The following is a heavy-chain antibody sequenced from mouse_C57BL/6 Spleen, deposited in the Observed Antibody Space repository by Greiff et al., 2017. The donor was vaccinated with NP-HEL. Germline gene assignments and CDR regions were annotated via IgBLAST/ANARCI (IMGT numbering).Heavy chain of an antibody. J-gene: IGHJ1*03. CDR3: AKTTVVTYYWYFDV. D-gene: IGHD1-1*01. CDR1: GYTFTSYW. CDR2: INPSNGGT. V-gene: IGHV1-53*01. Sequence: QVQLQQPGTELVKPGASVKLSCKASGYTFTSYWMHWVKQRPGQGLEWIGNINPSNGGTNYNEKFKSKATLTVDKSSSTAYMQLSSLTSEDSAVYYCAKTTVVTYYWYFDVWGTGTTVTVSS.